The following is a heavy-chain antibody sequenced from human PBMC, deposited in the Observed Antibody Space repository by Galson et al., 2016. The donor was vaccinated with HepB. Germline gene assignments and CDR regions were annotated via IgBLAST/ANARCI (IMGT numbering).Heavy chain of an antibody. J-gene: IGHJ4*02. Sequence: SVKVSCKASGYTFTGYYLHWVRQAPGQGLEWMGWINPKSGGSTFARKFQGRVTMTRDTSINTAYMELSSLRSDDTAVYYCARDPPQSYFDISGNYDLDYWGQGTLVTVSS. CDR1: GYTFTGYY. CDR2: INPKSGGS. CDR3: ARDPPQSYFDISGNYDLDY. V-gene: IGHV1-2*02. D-gene: IGHD3-22*01.